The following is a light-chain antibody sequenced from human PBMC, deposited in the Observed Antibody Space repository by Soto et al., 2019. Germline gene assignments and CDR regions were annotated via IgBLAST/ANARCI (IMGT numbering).Light chain of an antibody. CDR1: QSVTNY. J-gene: IGKJ2*01. CDR2: GAS. CDR3: QQFDTSPYT. Sequence: VLTQSPGTLSLSPGERATLSCRASQSVTNYLVWYQQKAGQAPRLLLYGASSRAPGIPDRFSGSGSGTDFTLTINRLGPEDSAVYYCQQFDTSPYTFGQGTKLEIK. V-gene: IGKV3-20*01.